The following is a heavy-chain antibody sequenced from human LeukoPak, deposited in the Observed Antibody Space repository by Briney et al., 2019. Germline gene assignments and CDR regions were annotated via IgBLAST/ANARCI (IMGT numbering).Heavy chain of an antibody. J-gene: IGHJ6*02. CDR3: ARGRRYNWNDYYYYGMDV. CDR2: INHSGST. V-gene: IGHV4-34*01. CDR1: GGSFSGYY. Sequence: SETLSLTCAVYGGSFSGYYWSWIRQPPGKGLEWIGEINHSGSTNYNPSLKSRVTISVDTSKNQFSLKLSSVTAADTAVYYCARGRRYNWNDYYYYGMDVRGQGTTVTVSS. D-gene: IGHD1-1*01.